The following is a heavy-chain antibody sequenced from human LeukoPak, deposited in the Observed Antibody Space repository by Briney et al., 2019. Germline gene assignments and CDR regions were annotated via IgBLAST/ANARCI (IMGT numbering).Heavy chain of an antibody. V-gene: IGHV1-2*02. J-gene: IGHJ5*02. CDR1: GYTFTGYY. CDR2: INPNSGGT. CDR3: ARDGGITIFGVVIGWFDP. D-gene: IGHD3-3*01. Sequence: ASVKVSCKASGYTFTGYYMHWVRQAPGQGLEWMGWINPNSGGTNYAQKFQGRVTMTRDTSISTAYMELSRLRSDDTAVYYCARDGGITIFGVVIGWFDPWGQGTLVTVSS.